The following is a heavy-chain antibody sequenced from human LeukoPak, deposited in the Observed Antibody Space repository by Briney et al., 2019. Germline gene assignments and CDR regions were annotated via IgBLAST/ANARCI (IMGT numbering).Heavy chain of an antibody. D-gene: IGHD4-17*01. CDR1: GFTFSSYG. J-gene: IGHJ4*02. Sequence: GRSLRLSCAASGFTFSSYGMHWVRQAPGKGLEWVAVILYDGSNKYYADSVKGRFTISRDNSKNTLYLQMNSLRGEDTAVYYCARGDKGRYGDYQGYWGQGTLVTVSS. CDR3: ARGDKGRYGDYQGY. CDR2: ILYDGSNK. V-gene: IGHV3-30*03.